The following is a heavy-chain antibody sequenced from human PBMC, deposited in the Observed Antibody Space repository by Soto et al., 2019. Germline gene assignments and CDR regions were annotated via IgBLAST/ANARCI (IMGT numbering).Heavy chain of an antibody. CDR2: ISYSGST. CDR3: ATSRDGYPASDAFDS. Sequence: PSETLSLTCTVSGASISSPHDYWGWIRQSPGRGLEWIGNISYSGSTDYNPSLESRVTISIDASKNRISLQVRSATAADTAVYYCATSRDGYPASDAFDSWGQGTMVTVSS. J-gene: IGHJ3*02. D-gene: IGHD5-12*01. V-gene: IGHV4-39*07. CDR1: GASISSPHDY.